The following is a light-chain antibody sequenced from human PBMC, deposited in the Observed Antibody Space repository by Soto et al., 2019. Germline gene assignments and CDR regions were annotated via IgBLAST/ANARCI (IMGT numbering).Light chain of an antibody. CDR1: QSVSTN. CDR2: GAS. CDR3: QQNNKWPWT. J-gene: IGKJ1*01. V-gene: IGKV3-15*01. Sequence: EILMTQSPATLSVSPGERATLSCRASQSVSTNLAWYQQRPGQTPRLLIYGASTRATGVPARFSGSGSGTEFTLTISSLQSEDFAVYFCQQNNKWPWTFGPGTRWIS.